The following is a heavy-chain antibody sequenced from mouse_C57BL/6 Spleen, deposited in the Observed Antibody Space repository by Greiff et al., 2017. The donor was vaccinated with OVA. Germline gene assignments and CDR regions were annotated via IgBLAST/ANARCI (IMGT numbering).Heavy chain of an antibody. CDR1: GFTFSDYY. CDR3: ARDDGYGLYAMDY. J-gene: IGHJ4*01. V-gene: IGHV5-16*01. CDR2: INYDGSST. D-gene: IGHD2-3*01. Sequence: EVKLVESEGGLVQPGSSMKLSCTASGFTFSDYYMAWVRQVPEKGLEWVANINYDGSSTYYLDSLKSRFIISRDNAKNILYLQMSSLKSEDTATYYCARDDGYGLYAMDYWGQGTSVTVSS.